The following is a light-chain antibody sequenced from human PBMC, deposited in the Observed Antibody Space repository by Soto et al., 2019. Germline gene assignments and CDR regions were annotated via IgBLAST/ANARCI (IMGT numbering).Light chain of an antibody. CDR1: QTVRSS. J-gene: IGKJ4*01. Sequence: EIVLTQSPATLSLSPGERVTLSCRASQTVRSSLAWYQQKPGQAPRLLIYEASNRATGIPARFSGSGSGTDFTLTISSLEPEDFALYYCQQHIDWPLTFGGGTKVEI. CDR2: EAS. V-gene: IGKV3-11*01. CDR3: QQHIDWPLT.